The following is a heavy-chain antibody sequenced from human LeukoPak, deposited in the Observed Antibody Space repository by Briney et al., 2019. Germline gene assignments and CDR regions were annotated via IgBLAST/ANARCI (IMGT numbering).Heavy chain of an antibody. CDR3: AKEPLQGGYYYYGMDV. V-gene: IGHV3-23*01. D-gene: IGHD1-1*01. Sequence: GGSLRLSCAASGLTFSSYAMSWVRQAPGKGLEWVSAISGSGGSTYYADSVKGRFTISRDNSKNTLYLQMNSLRAEDTAVYYCAKEPLQGGYYYYGMDVWGQGTTVTVSS. CDR1: GLTFSSYA. J-gene: IGHJ6*02. CDR2: ISGSGGST.